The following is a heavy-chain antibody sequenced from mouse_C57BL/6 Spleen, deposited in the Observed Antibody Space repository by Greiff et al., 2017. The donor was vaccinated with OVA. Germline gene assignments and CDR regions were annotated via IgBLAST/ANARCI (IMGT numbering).Heavy chain of an antibody. Sequence: EVHLVESGGGLVKPGGSLKLSCAASGFTFSSYAMSWVRQTPEKRLEWVATISDGGSYTYYPDNVKGRFTISRDNAKNNLYLQMSHLKSEDTAMYYCARDLGYDGSSSSWFAYWGQGTLVTVSA. CDR1: GFTFSSYA. D-gene: IGHD1-1*01. V-gene: IGHV5-4*01. CDR3: ARDLGYDGSSSSWFAY. J-gene: IGHJ3*01. CDR2: ISDGGSYT.